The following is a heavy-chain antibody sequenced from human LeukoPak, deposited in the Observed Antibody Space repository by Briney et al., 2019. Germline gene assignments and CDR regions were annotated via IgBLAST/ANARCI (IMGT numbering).Heavy chain of an antibody. D-gene: IGHD1-26*01. CDR2: IIPIFGTA. J-gene: IGHJ4*02. Sequence: SVKVSCKASGGTFSSYAISWVRQAPGQGLEWMGGIIPIFGTANYAQKFQGRVTITADESTSTAYMELSSLRSEDTAVYYCAKDRNSEGGAAKNYWGQGTLVTVSS. CDR1: GGTFSSYA. V-gene: IGHV1-69*13. CDR3: AKDRNSEGGAAKNY.